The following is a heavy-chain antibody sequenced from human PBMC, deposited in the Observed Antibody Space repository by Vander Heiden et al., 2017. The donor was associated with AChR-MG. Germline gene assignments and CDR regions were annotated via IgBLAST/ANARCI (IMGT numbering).Heavy chain of an antibody. CDR2: INAGNGNT. V-gene: IGHV1-3*01. Sequence: QVQLVQSGAEVKKPGASVKVSCKASGYTFTSYAMHWVRQAPGQRLEWMGWINAGNGNTKYSQKFQGRVTITRDTSASTAYMELSSLRSEDTAVYYCAREFQYYYDSSGYFDYWGQGTLVTVSS. J-gene: IGHJ4*02. D-gene: IGHD3-22*01. CDR1: GYTFTSYA. CDR3: AREFQYYYDSSGYFDY.